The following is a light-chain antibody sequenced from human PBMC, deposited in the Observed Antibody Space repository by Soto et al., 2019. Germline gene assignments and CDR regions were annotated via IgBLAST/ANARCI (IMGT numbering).Light chain of an antibody. V-gene: IGKV1-33*01. J-gene: IGKJ3*01. CDR1: QDISNY. Sequence: DIQMTQSPSSLSASVGDRVTITCQASQDISNYLNWYQQKPGKAPKLLIYDASNLETGVPSRFSGSGSGTDFTFPISRLQPDDIATYYCQQYDNLPFTFGPGTKVDIK. CDR2: DAS. CDR3: QQYDNLPFT.